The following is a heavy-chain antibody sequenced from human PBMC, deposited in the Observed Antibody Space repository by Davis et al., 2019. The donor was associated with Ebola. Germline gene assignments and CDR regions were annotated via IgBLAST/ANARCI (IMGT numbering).Heavy chain of an antibody. Sequence: PGGSLRLSCAASGFTFSDYYMSWIRQAPGKGLEWVSYISSSSNYTNYADSVKGRFTISRDNAKNSLYLQMNILRAEDTAVYYCASGGITMIHNHGMDVWGQGTTVTVSS. CDR1: GFTFSDYY. CDR3: ASGGITMIHNHGMDV. J-gene: IGHJ6*02. CDR2: ISSSSNYT. D-gene: IGHD3-22*01. V-gene: IGHV3-11*06.